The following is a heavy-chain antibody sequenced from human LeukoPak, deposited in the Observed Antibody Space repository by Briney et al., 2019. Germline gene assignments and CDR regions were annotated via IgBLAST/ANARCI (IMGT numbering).Heavy chain of an antibody. J-gene: IGHJ3*02. CDR1: GGSISSGSYY. Sequence: PSETLSLTCTVSGGSISSGSYYWSWIRQPPGKGLEWIGYIYYSGSTNYNPSLKSRVTISVDTSKNQFSLKLSSVTAADTAVYYCARLFTGYSSGWYLPYAFDIWGQGTMVTVSS. CDR2: IYYSGST. D-gene: IGHD6-19*01. V-gene: IGHV4-61*01. CDR3: ARLFTGYSSGWYLPYAFDI.